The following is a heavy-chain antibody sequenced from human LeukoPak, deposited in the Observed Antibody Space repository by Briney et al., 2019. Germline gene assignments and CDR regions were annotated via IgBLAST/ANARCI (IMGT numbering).Heavy chain of an antibody. Sequence: ASVKVSCKASGYTFTGYYMHWVRQAPGQGLEWMGWINPNSGGTNYAQKFQGRVTMTRDTSISTAYMELSRLRSDDTAVYYCARVAYYDFWSGHLDYWGQGTLVTVSS. V-gene: IGHV1-2*02. CDR2: INPNSGGT. D-gene: IGHD3-3*01. CDR1: GYTFTGYY. CDR3: ARVAYYDFWSGHLDY. J-gene: IGHJ4*02.